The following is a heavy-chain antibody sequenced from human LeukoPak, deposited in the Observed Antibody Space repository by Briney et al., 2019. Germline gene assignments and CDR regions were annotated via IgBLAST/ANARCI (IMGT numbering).Heavy chain of an antibody. CDR2: VCASSDI. J-gene: IGHJ4*02. Sequence: GGSLRLSCAASGFTFSSYTMNCVPQAPGEGRQWGSPVCASSDIHYSQSVKGRFSLSRDTARNSLYLQMNSLRDEDTAVYYCGGKAMHTAHFDYWGQGTLVTVSS. CDR3: GGKAMHTAHFDY. CDR1: GFTFSSYT. V-gene: IGHV3-48*02. D-gene: IGHD5-18*01.